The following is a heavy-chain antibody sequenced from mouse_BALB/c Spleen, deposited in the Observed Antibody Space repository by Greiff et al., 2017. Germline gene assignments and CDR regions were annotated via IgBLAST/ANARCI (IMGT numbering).Heavy chain of an antibody. CDR1: GYTFTDYE. CDR3: AYGYSYAMDY. Sequence: QVHVKQSGAELVRPGASVTLSCKASGYTFTDYEMHWVKQTPVHGLEWIGAIDPETGGTAYNQKFKGKATLTADKSSSTAYMELRSLTSEDSAVYYCAYGYSYAMDYWGQGTSVTVSS. V-gene: IGHV1-15*01. J-gene: IGHJ4*01. D-gene: IGHD1-2*01. CDR2: IDPETGGT.